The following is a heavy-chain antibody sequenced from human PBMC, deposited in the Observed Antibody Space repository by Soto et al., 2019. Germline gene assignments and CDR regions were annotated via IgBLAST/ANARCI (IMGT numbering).Heavy chain of an antibody. D-gene: IGHD1-26*01. CDR1: GYTFTRNG. CDR2: ISPKSGSI. Sequence: ASVKVSCKTSGYTFTRNGISWVRQAPGQGLEWMGWISPKSGSIKYAEKFQGRVIMTRDISTSTAYMELSSLRSDDTAVYYCAADSSPEYSGSYYSLYGMDVWGQGTTVTVSS. J-gene: IGHJ6*02. V-gene: IGHV1-18*01. CDR3: AADSSPEYSGSYYSLYGMDV.